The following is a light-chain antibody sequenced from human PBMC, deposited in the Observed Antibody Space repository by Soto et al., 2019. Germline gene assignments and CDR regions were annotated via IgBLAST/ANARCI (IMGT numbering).Light chain of an antibody. CDR3: CSYTSYSPYV. CDR2: AVS. V-gene: IGLV2-14*01. J-gene: IGLJ1*01. Sequence: QSALTQPASVSGSPGQSITISCTGTSSDFGGYNFVSWYQHRPGKAPKLMIYAVSNRPSGVSNRFSGSKSGNTASLTISGLQAEDEADYYCCSYTSYSPYVFGTGTKVT. CDR1: SSDFGGYNF.